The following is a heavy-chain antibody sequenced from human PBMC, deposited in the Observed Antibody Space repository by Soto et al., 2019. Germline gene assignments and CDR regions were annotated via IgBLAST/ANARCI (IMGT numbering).Heavy chain of an antibody. D-gene: IGHD2-15*01. J-gene: IGHJ4*02. Sequence: QVQLVESGGGVVQPGRSLRLSCAASGFTFSSYAMHWVRQAPGKGLEWVAVISYDGSKKYYADTVKGRFTISRDNSKNTLYLQMNSLRAEDTAVYYCARDKRWQALDYWGQGTLVTVSS. CDR1: GFTFSSYA. V-gene: IGHV3-30-3*01. CDR2: ISYDGSKK. CDR3: ARDKRWQALDY.